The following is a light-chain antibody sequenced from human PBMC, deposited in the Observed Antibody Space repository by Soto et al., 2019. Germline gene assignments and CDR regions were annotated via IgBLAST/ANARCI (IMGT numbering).Light chain of an antibody. V-gene: IGKV1-5*03. CDR3: QHYNDYPWT. CDR2: KAS. J-gene: IGKJ1*01. CDR1: QSISDW. Sequence: DTQMTQSPSTLSASVGDRVTITCRASQSISDWLAWYQQKPWKAPKLLIYKASRLQSGVPLRFSGSGSGTEFTLTISGLQAEDFATYYCQHYNDYPWTFGQGTKVEI.